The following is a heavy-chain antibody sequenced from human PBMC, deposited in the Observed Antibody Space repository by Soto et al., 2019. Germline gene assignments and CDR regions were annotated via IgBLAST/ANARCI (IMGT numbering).Heavy chain of an antibody. Sequence: QVQLVQSGAEVKKPGASVKVSCKASGYTFTSYGISWVRQAPGQGLEWMGWISAYNGTTNYAQMPQRRVTMTTATSTTTPYMALRILRSAYTAVYSCATAFVSSSYFHYSRPGTLVTVSS. J-gene: IGHJ4*02. CDR3: ATAFVSSSYFHY. CDR1: GYTFTSYG. CDR2: ISAYNGTT. D-gene: IGHD6-6*01. V-gene: IGHV1-18*01.